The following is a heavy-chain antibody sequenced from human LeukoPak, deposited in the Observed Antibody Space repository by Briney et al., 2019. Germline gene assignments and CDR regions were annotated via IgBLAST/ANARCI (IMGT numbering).Heavy chain of an antibody. D-gene: IGHD3-22*01. CDR2: ISDSGGST. Sequence: PGGSLRLSCAASGFTFSGYAMSWVRQAPGKGLEWVSAISDSGGSTYYADSVKGRFTISRDNSKNTLYLQMNSLRAEDTAVYYCAKWGAPGITMIVVGPGGFDYWGQGTLVTVSS. CDR3: AKWGAPGITMIVVGPGGFDY. J-gene: IGHJ4*02. V-gene: IGHV3-23*01. CDR1: GFTFSGYA.